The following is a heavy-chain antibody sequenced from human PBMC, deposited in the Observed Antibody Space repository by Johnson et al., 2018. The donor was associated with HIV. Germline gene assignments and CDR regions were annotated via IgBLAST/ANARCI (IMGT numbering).Heavy chain of an antibody. CDR1: GFTFSNSA. CDR3: ARGHWAFDI. Sequence: MQLVESGGGVVQPGRALRLSCAASGFTFSNSAMHWIRQAPGKGLEWISYISSSGESFYYADSVKGRFTISRDNTKNSLFLQMNILRGEDTAVYYCARGHWAFDIWGQGTMVTVSS. V-gene: IGHV3-48*04. CDR2: ISSSGESF. J-gene: IGHJ3*02. D-gene: IGHD1-1*01.